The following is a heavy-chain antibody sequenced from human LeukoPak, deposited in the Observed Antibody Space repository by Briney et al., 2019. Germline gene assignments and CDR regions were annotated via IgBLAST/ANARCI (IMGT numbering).Heavy chain of an antibody. CDR3: ANLMVGYCSGGSCYSGDY. Sequence: GGSLRLSCAASGFTFSSYSMNWVRQAPGKGLEWVSSISSSSSYIYYADSVKGRFTISRDNAKNSLYLQMNSLRAEDTAVYYCANLMVGYCSGGSCYSGDYWGQGTLVTVSS. V-gene: IGHV3-21*01. D-gene: IGHD2-15*01. CDR2: ISSSSSYI. J-gene: IGHJ4*02. CDR1: GFTFSSYS.